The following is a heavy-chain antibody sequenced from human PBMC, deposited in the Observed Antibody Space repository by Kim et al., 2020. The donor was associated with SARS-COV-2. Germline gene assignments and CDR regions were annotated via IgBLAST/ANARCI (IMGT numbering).Heavy chain of an antibody. V-gene: IGHV4-39*07. CDR2: IYYSGST. D-gene: IGHD3-10*01. Sequence: SETLSLTCTVSGGSISSSSYYWGWIRQPPGKGLEWIGSIYYSGSTYYNPSLKSRVTISVDTSKNQFSLKLSSVTAADTAVYYCARARFPQLPPPFQHWGQGTLVTVSS. CDR3: ARARFPQLPPPFQH. J-gene: IGHJ1*01. CDR1: GGSISSSSYY.